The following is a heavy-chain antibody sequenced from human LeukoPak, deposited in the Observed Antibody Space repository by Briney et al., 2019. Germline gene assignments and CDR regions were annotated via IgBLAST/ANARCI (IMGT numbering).Heavy chain of an antibody. Sequence: LETLSLTCTVSGGSISSYYWSWLRQPPGKGLEWIGYIYYSGSTNYNPSLKSRVTISVDTSKNQFSLKLSSVTAADTAVYYCARAGGYCSSTSCYLGSWFDPWGQGTLVTVSS. CDR2: IYYSGST. CDR1: GGSISSYY. D-gene: IGHD2-2*01. CDR3: ARAGGYCSSTSCYLGSWFDP. V-gene: IGHV4-59*01. J-gene: IGHJ5*02.